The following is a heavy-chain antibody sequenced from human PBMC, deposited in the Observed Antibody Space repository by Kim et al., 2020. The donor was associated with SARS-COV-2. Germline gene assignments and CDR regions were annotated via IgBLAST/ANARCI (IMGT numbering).Heavy chain of an antibody. CDR3: AKDLGIAAAGGE. J-gene: IGHJ4*02. D-gene: IGHD6-13*01. V-gene: IGHV3-33*06. Sequence: GGSLRLSCAASGFTFSSYGMHWVRQAPGKGLEWVAVIWYDGSNKYYADSVKGRFTISRDNSKNTLYLQMNSLRAEDTAVYYCAKDLGIAAAGGEWGQGTLVTVSS. CDR1: GFTFSSYG. CDR2: IWYDGSNK.